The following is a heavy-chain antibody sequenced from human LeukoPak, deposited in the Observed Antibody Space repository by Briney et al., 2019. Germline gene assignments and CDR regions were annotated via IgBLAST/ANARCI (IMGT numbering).Heavy chain of an antibody. CDR3: ARISQELDY. CDR1: GGSISNYY. J-gene: IGHJ4*02. V-gene: IGHV4-59*12. CDR2: IYYSGST. Sequence: SETLSLTCTVSGGSISNYYWSWIRQPPGKGLEWIGYIYYSGSTNYNPSLQSRVTISIDRSKNQFSLKLRSVTAADTAVYYCARISQELDYWGQGTLVTVSS.